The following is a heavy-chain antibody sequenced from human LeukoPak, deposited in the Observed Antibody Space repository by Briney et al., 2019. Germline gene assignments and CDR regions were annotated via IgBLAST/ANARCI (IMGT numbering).Heavy chain of an antibody. CDR2: ISYDGTNK. Sequence: GGSLRLSCAASGFTFCNYGMHWVRQAPGTGLGWVAVISYDGTNKYYADSVKGRFTISKDSSKNTLYLQMNSLRTEDTAVYYCARPSAPLRYFDWSRNDFWGQGTLVTVSS. V-gene: IGHV3-30*03. CDR3: ARPSAPLRYFDWSRNDF. CDR1: GFTFCNYG. D-gene: IGHD3-9*01. J-gene: IGHJ4*02.